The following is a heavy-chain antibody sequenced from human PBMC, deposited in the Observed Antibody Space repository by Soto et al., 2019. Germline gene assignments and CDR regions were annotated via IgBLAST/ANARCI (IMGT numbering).Heavy chain of an antibody. CDR3: APLSVSLSGPYGIHV. CDR1: GYSVSSSDYY. Sequence: SETLSLTCSVSGYSVSSSDYYWAWIRQPPGKGLEWIGSMLYSGLTYYNPSLKSRVTLSVDTSKNQSSVRLNSVTASDTAVYYCAPLSVSLSGPYGIHVWGQGTTVTVSS. CDR2: MLYSGLT. J-gene: IGHJ6*02. V-gene: IGHV4-39*01. D-gene: IGHD2-15*01.